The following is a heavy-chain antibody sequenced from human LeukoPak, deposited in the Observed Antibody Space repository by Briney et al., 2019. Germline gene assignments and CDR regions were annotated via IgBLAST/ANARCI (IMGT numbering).Heavy chain of an antibody. V-gene: IGHV4-59*08. Sequence: KSSESLSLTCTVSGGSMDSYYWNWVRQPPGKGLEWIGYICYSGNTKYNPSLTGRVTISVDTSKNQFSLKLSSVTAADTAVYYCARWRYSSTHRPFDYWGQGTLVTVSS. CDR3: ARWRYSSTHRPFDY. CDR2: ICYSGNT. CDR1: GGSMDSYY. D-gene: IGHD6-13*01. J-gene: IGHJ4*02.